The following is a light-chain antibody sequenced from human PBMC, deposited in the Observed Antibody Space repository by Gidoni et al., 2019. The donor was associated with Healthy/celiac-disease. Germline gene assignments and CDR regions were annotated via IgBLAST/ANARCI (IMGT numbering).Light chain of an antibody. Sequence: DIQMTQSPSSLSASVGDRVTITCQASQDISNYLNWYQQKPGKAPKLLIYYASNLETGVPSRFSGSGSWTDFTFTISSLQPEDIATYYCQQYDNLPPLTFGGGTKVEIK. CDR3: QQYDNLPPLT. V-gene: IGKV1-33*01. CDR2: YAS. CDR1: QDISNY. J-gene: IGKJ4*01.